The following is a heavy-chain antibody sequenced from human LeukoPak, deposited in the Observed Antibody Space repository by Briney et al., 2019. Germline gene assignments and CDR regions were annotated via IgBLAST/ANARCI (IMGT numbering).Heavy chain of an antibody. CDR1: GYTFTGYY. Sequence: ASVKVSCKASGYTFTGYYMHWVRQAPGQGLEWMGWINPNSGDTNYAQKFQGRVTMTRDTSISTAYMELSRLTSDDTAMYYCARDRASGYNWFDPWGQGTLVTVSS. V-gene: IGHV1-2*02. CDR3: ARDRASGYNWFDP. J-gene: IGHJ5*02. CDR2: INPNSGDT. D-gene: IGHD3-22*01.